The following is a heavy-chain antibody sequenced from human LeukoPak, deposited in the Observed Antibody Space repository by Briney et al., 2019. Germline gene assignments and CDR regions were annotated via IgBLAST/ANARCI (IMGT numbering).Heavy chain of an antibody. CDR2: ISYDGSNK. Sequence: GGSLRLSCAASGFTFSSYAMHWVRQAPGKGLEWVAVISYDGSNKYYADSVKGRFTISRDNSKNTLYLQMNSLRAEDTAVYYCARDIRVHYYDSSGYQPPLDWGQGTLVTVSS. D-gene: IGHD3-22*01. CDR3: ARDIRVHYYDSSGYQPPLD. J-gene: IGHJ4*02. CDR1: GFTFSSYA. V-gene: IGHV3-30-3*01.